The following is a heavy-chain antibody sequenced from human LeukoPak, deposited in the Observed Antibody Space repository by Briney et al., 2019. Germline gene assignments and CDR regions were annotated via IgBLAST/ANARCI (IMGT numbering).Heavy chain of an antibody. D-gene: IGHD3-22*01. CDR3: ARAPMSYDSSGFGGAFDI. CDR1: GFTFSSYA. V-gene: IGHV3-23*01. Sequence: PGGSLRLSCAASGFTFSSYALTWVRQAPGKGLEWVSAISASGSSTFYADSVKGRFTISRDNSKNTMYLQMNSLRAEDTAMYYCARAPMSYDSSGFGGAFDIWGQGTMVTVSS. J-gene: IGHJ3*02. CDR2: ISASGSST.